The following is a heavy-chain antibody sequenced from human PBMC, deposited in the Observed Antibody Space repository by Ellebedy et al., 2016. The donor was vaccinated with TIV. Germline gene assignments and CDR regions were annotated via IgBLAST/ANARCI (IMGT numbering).Heavy chain of an antibody. V-gene: IGHV4-61*08. CDR1: GGSISSGGYY. J-gene: IGHJ4*02. Sequence: MPSETLSLTCTVSGGSISSGGYYWSWIRQPPGKGLEWIGYIYYSGSTNYNPSLKSRVTISVDTSKNQFSLKLSSVTAADTAVYYCARDRTGLYYFDYWGQGTLVTVSS. D-gene: IGHD2-8*02. CDR3: ARDRTGLYYFDY. CDR2: IYYSGST.